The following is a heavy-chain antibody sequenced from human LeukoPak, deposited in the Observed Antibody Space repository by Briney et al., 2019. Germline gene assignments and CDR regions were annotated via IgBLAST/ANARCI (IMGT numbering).Heavy chain of an antibody. J-gene: IGHJ4*02. V-gene: IGHV4-59*01. D-gene: IGHD3-9*01. Sequence: SETLSLTCTVSGGSISSYYWSWIRQPPGKGLEWIGYIYYSGSTNYNPSLKSRVTISVDTSKNQFSLKLSSVTAADTAVYYCARDRERYYDILTGYSPAYYFDYWGQGTLVTVSS. CDR1: GGSISSYY. CDR2: IYYSGST. CDR3: ARDRERYYDILTGYSPAYYFDY.